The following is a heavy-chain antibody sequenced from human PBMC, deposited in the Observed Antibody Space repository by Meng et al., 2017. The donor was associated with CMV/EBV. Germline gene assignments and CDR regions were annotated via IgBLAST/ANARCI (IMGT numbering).Heavy chain of an antibody. V-gene: IGHV1-69*05. Sequence: KISCKASGGTFSSYAISWVRQAPGQGLEWMGGIIPLFGTANYAQKFQGRVTITTDESTSTAYMELNSLRSEDTAVYHCARYRFCSSITCHARGHYYNYGMDVWGQGTTVTVSS. CDR1: GGTFSSYA. CDR3: ARYRFCSSITCHARGHYYNYGMDV. CDR2: IIPLFGTA. J-gene: IGHJ6*02. D-gene: IGHD2-2*01.